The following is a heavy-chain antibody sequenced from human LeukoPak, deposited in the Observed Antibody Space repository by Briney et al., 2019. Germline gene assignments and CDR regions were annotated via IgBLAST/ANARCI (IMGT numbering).Heavy chain of an antibody. D-gene: IGHD4-17*01. CDR3: ATDNYGDYGANLFDY. CDR2: FYPEDGET. J-gene: IGHJ4*02. V-gene: IGHV1-24*01. Sequence: ASVKVSCKVSGYTLTELSMHWVRQAPGKGLEWMGGFYPEDGETIYAQKFQGRVTMTEDTSTDTAYMELSSLRSEDTAVYYCATDNYGDYGANLFDYWGQGTLVTVSS. CDR1: GYTLTELS.